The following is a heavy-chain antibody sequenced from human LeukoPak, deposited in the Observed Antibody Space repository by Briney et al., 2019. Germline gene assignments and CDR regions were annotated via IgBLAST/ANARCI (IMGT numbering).Heavy chain of an antibody. Sequence: GGSLRLSCAASGFTFSSYSMNWVRQAPGKGLAWVSSISSSSSYIYYADSVKGRFTISRDNAKNSLYLQMNSLRAEDTAVYYCARDLDSGSYGYWGQGTLVTVSS. D-gene: IGHD1-26*01. V-gene: IGHV3-21*01. CDR2: ISSSSSYI. J-gene: IGHJ4*02. CDR3: ARDLDSGSYGY. CDR1: GFTFSSYS.